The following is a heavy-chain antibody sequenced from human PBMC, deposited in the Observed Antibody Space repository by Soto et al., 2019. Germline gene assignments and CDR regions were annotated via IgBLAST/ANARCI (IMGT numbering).Heavy chain of an antibody. CDR2: INAATGDT. V-gene: IGHV1-3*01. D-gene: IGHD6-13*01. CDR1: GYTFTSYG. Sequence: AFVKVPCQASGYTFTSYGLPWVRKAPGHRLEWMGWINAATGDTKYSPKFQGRVTITRDTSSSTAYMELSSRRSEDTAVYDGGRRHVAPTGIGWFEPWGEAILVTFPS. CDR3: GRRHVAPTGIGWFEP. J-gene: IGHJ5*02.